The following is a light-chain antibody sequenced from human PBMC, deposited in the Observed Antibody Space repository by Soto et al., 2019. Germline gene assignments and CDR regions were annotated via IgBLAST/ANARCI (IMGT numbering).Light chain of an antibody. CDR3: QSFDSSLSGHVV. CDR1: SYNIGAGYD. CDR2: VNS. V-gene: IGLV1-40*01. Sequence: QAVVTQPPSVSGAPGQRVTISCTGSSYNIGAGYDVHWYQQIPGAAPKLLIYVNSNRPSGVPDRFSGSKSGTSASLAITGLQAEDEADYYCQSFDSSLSGHVVFGGGTQLTVL. J-gene: IGLJ2*01.